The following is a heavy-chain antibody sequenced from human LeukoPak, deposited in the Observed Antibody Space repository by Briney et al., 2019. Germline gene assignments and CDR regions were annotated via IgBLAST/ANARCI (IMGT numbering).Heavy chain of an antibody. CDR2: IYTSEST. D-gene: IGHD3-22*01. Sequence: SETLSLTRTVSGGSLSSSSYCWGWIRQPPGKGLEWIGRIYTSESTNYNPSLKIRVTISVDTSKNQFSLKLSSVTAADTAVYYCARTYYYDSSGRPFDYWGQGTLVTVSS. CDR1: GGSLSSSSYC. CDR3: ARTYYYDSSGRPFDY. V-gene: IGHV4-39*07. J-gene: IGHJ4*02.